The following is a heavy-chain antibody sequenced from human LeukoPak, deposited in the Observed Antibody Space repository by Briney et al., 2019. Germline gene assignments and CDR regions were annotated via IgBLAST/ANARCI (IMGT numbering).Heavy chain of an antibody. CDR1: GFTFSDYY. V-gene: IGHV3-11*01. CDR2: ISSSGSSI. J-gene: IGHJ4*02. Sequence: GGSLRLPCAASGFTFSDYYMSWIRQPPGKGLEWVSYISSSGSSIYYADSVNGRFTISRDNAKNSLYLQMNSLRAEDTAVYYCARGIASDWVPPLYWGQGTLVTVSS. D-gene: IGHD2-21*02. CDR3: ARGIASDWVPPLY.